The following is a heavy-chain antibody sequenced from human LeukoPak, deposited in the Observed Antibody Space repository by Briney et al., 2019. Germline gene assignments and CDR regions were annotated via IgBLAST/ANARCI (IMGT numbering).Heavy chain of an antibody. V-gene: IGHV3-7*04. CDR3: ARVSVGAPAFDY. J-gene: IGHJ4*02. Sequence: PGGSLRLSCSASGFSCSSYWMSWVRQVPGKGLEWVAHINEDGSEKYYVDSVKGRFFISRDNAAKSLSLQMNRLRDADTAVYYCARVSVGAPAFDYWGQGNLVTVSS. CDR1: GFSCSSYW. CDR2: INEDGSEK. D-gene: IGHD1-26*01.